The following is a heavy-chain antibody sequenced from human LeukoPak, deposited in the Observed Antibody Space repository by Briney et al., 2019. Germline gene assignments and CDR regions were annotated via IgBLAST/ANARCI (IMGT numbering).Heavy chain of an antibody. D-gene: IGHD3-3*01. CDR1: GGSFSGYY. Sequence: SETLSLTCAVYGGSFSGYYWSWIRPPPGKGLEWIGEINHSGSTNYNPSLKSRVTISVDTSKNQFSLKLSSVTAADTAVYYCARGLYDFWSGYYEAPGPTFDYWGQGTLVTVSS. J-gene: IGHJ4*02. V-gene: IGHV4-34*01. CDR3: ARGLYDFWSGYYEAPGPTFDY. CDR2: INHSGST.